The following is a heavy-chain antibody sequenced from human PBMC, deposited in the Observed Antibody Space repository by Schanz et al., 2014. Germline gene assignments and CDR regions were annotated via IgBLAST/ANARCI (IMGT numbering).Heavy chain of an antibody. D-gene: IGHD4-17*01. V-gene: IGHV3-7*01. J-gene: IGHJ4*02. CDR3: ARVLGGDEGLDQ. CDR1: GFTFGTYV. CDR2: IKQDGSAK. Sequence: EVQLVESGGGLVQPGGSLRLSCVASGFTFGTYVMDWVRQAPGKGLEWVANIKQDGSAKNYVDSVKGRFTISRDNPKNSLCLQMNSLRAEDTALYYCARVLGGDEGLDQWGQGTLVTVSS.